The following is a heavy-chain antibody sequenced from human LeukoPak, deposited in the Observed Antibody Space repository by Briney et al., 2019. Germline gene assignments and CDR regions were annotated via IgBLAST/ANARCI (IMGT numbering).Heavy chain of an antibody. Sequence: GGSLRLSCGTSGFSFISYGMHWVPQAPGKGLEWVGVISDAGRSTHYADSVKGRFTISRDNSKDTLYLQMNSLRAEDTAVYYCAKRPSDYGDYVSYFDHWGQGTLVTVSS. V-gene: IGHV3-30*18. CDR1: GFSFISYG. J-gene: IGHJ4*02. D-gene: IGHD4-17*01. CDR3: AKRPSDYGDYVSYFDH. CDR2: ISDAGRST.